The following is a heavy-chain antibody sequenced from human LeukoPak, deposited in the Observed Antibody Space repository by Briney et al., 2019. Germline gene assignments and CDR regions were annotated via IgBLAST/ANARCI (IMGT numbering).Heavy chain of an antibody. CDR1: GYTFTSYY. V-gene: IGHV1-24*01. CDR2: FDPEDGET. J-gene: IGHJ4*02. CDR3: ATDRIYFDY. Sequence: ASVKVSCKASGYTFTSYYMHWVRQAPGKGLEWMGGFDPEDGETIYAQKFQGRVTMTEDTSTDTAYMELSSLRSEDTAVYYCATDRIYFDYWGQGTLVTVSS.